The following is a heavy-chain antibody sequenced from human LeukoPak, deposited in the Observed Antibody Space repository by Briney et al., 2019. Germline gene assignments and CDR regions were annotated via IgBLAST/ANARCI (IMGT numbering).Heavy chain of an antibody. D-gene: IGHD2-2*01. J-gene: IGHJ4*02. V-gene: IGHV3-21*06. CDR1: GFTFRTYS. Sequence: GGSLRLSCAAPGFTFRTYSMNWVRQPPGKGLEWVSFISATSTYIYYAESVKGRFTISRDNGESSLYLQMDSLRAEDTAVYYCARVGADTSYAPDYRGQGTLVTVSS. CDR2: ISATSTYI. CDR3: ARVGADTSYAPDY.